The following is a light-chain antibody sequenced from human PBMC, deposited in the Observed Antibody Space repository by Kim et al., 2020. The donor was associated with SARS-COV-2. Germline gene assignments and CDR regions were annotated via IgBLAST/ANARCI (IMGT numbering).Light chain of an antibody. J-gene: IGKJ1*01. Sequence: ASVGDRVTITCRTSQSISSYLNWYQQKPGKAPKFLIYAASNLQSGVPSRFSGSGSGTDFTLTITSLQPEDFATYYCQQSHSTPRTFGQGTKVEIK. CDR2: AAS. V-gene: IGKV1-39*01. CDR3: QQSHSTPRT. CDR1: QSISSY.